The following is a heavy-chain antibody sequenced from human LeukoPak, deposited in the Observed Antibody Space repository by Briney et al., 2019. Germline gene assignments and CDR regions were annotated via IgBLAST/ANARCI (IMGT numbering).Heavy chain of an antibody. J-gene: IGHJ4*02. V-gene: IGHV1-18*04. CDR3: ARAYSYGYGPLDY. D-gene: IGHD5-18*01. CDR2: ISTDNGNT. CDR1: GYSFTSYG. Sequence: ASVKVSCKSSGYSFTSYGINWVRQAPGQGLEWMGWISTDNGNTDYAQNLQGRVTMTTDTSTSTAYMEVRSLRSDDTAVYYCARAYSYGYGPLDYWCQGTLVTVSS.